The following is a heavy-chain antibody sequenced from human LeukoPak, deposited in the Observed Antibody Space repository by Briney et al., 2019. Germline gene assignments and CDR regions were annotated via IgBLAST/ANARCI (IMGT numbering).Heavy chain of an antibody. J-gene: IGHJ4*02. Sequence: SETLSLTCAVYGGSFSGYYWSWLRQPPGRGLEWIGEINHSGSTNYNPSLKSRVTISVDTSKNQFSLKLSSVTAADTAVYYCARGRRWLQSLGLFDYWGQGTLVTVSS. CDR1: GGSFSGYY. CDR3: ARGRRWLQSLGLFDY. V-gene: IGHV4-34*01. CDR2: INHSGST. D-gene: IGHD5-24*01.